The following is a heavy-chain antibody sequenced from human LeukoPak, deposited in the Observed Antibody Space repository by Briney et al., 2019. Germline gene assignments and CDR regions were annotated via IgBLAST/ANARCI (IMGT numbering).Heavy chain of an antibody. Sequence: GSSVKVSCKASGGTFSSYAISWVRQAPGQGLEWMGRIIPILGIANYAQKSQGRVTITADKSTSTAYMELSSLRSEDTAVYYCARDTRRRGTTGTSIDVYWGQGTLVTVSS. D-gene: IGHD1-1*01. V-gene: IGHV1-69*04. J-gene: IGHJ4*02. CDR2: IIPILGIA. CDR3: ARDTRRRGTTGTSIDVY. CDR1: GGTFSSYA.